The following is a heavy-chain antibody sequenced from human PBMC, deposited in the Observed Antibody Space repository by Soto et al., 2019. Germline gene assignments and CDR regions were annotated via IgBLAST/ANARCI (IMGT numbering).Heavy chain of an antibody. D-gene: IGHD1-26*01. V-gene: IGHV1-58*01. Sequence: GASVKVSCKASGFTFTSSAVQWLRQARGQRLEWIGWIVVGSGNTNYAQKFQERVTITRDMSTSTAYMELSSLRSEDTAVYYCAAKYSGSSPLANWGQGTLVTVSS. CDR3: AAKYSGSSPLAN. CDR2: IVVGSGNT. CDR1: GFTFTSSA. J-gene: IGHJ4*02.